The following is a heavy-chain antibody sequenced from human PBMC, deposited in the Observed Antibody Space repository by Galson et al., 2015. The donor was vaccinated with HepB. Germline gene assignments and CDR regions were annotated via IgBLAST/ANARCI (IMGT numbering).Heavy chain of an antibody. Sequence: SLRLSCAASGFTFSSYGMHWVRQAPGKGLEWVAVISYDGSNKYYADSVKGRFTISRDNSKNTLYLQMNSLRSEDTAVYYCARDRVTMVRGVIPPGYWGQGTLVTVSS. CDR1: GFTFSSYG. D-gene: IGHD3-10*01. J-gene: IGHJ4*02. V-gene: IGHV3-30*03. CDR2: ISYDGSNK. CDR3: ARDRVTMVRGVIPPGY.